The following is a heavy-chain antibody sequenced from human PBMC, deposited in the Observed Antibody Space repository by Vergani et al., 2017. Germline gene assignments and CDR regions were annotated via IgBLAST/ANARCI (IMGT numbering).Heavy chain of an antibody. V-gene: IGHV4-61*02. J-gene: IGHJ3*01. D-gene: IGHD3-22*01. Sequence: QVQLQASGPGRVKPSQTVSLTCTMSGGSISAGYYFWSWIRQPAGKGLEWLGHISASGNASHSPSLKTRVSMSVDTSKNQFSLTVTSVTAADTAIYFCARRSGGYDSGGKVHPLRTAFDVWGHGTVVTVSS. CDR2: ISASGNA. CDR3: ARRSGGYDSGGKVHPLRTAFDV. CDR1: GGSISAGYYF.